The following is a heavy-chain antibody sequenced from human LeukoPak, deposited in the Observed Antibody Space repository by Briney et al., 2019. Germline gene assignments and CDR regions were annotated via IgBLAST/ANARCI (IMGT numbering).Heavy chain of an antibody. CDR3: VRDPVDY. Sequence: GGSLRLSCAASGFTVITNDMTLVRQAAGKGLEWVASIKQDASDKYYVDSVKGRFTISRDNAKNSLFLQMISLRAEDTALYYCVRDPVDYWGQGILVTVSS. J-gene: IGHJ4*02. V-gene: IGHV3-7*01. CDR2: IKQDASDK. CDR1: GFTVITND.